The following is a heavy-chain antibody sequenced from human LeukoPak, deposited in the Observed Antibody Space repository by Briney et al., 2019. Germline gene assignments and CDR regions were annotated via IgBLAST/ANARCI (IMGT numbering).Heavy chain of an antibody. D-gene: IGHD3-3*01. J-gene: IGHJ4*02. Sequence: GGSLRLSCAASGFSFSVYAMSWVRQAPGKGLEWVSSISGSGGRTYYTNSVKGRFTISRENFKNTVYLEMNNLGAEDTALYYCAKGGQDFDFWRFDYWGRGNLVIVSS. CDR3: AKGGQDFDFWRFDY. CDR1: GFSFSVYA. V-gene: IGHV3-23*01. CDR2: ISGSGGRT.